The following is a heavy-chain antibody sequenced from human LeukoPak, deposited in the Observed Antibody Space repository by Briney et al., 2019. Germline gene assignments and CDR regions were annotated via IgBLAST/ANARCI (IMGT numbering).Heavy chain of an antibody. CDR1: AYSISSDYY. J-gene: IGHJ4*02. V-gene: IGHV4-38-2*02. CDR2: IYHSGST. D-gene: IGHD6-13*01. Sequence: SETLSLTCTVSAYSISSDYYWGWIRQPPGQGLEWIGSIYHSGSTYYNPSLNSRVTISVDTSKNQFSLKLSPVTAADTAVYYCASHHKYSSRWPPSYYFDYWGQGTLVTVSS. CDR3: ASHHKYSSRWPPSYYFDY.